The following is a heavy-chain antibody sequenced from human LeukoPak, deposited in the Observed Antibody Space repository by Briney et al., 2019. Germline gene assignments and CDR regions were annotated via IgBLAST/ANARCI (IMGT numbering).Heavy chain of an antibody. CDR1: GYTFTSYY. J-gene: IGHJ4*02. CDR2: INPSGGST. CDR3: ARDGVYGFDY. D-gene: IGHD6-6*01. Sequence: APVKVSCKASGYTFTSYYMHWVRQAPGQGLEWMGIINPSGGSTSYAQKFQGRATMTRDMSTSTVYMELSSLRSEDTAVYYCARDGVYGFDYWGQGTLVTVSS. V-gene: IGHV1-46*01.